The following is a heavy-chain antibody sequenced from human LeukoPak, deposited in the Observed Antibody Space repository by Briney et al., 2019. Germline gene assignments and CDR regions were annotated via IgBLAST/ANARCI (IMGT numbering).Heavy chain of an antibody. CDR2: IFYSGTA. D-gene: IGHD6-19*01. V-gene: IGHV4-59*12. CDR3: ARSHSGWQGHNNWFDP. Sequence: PSETLSLTCTVSVDSMRSYYWSWIRQSPGKGLEWIGYIFYSGTATYNPSLQSRVTFAIDTSKNQFSLRLTSVTAADTAVYYCARSHSGWQGHNNWFDPWGQGTLVTVSS. J-gene: IGHJ5*02. CDR1: VDSMRSYY.